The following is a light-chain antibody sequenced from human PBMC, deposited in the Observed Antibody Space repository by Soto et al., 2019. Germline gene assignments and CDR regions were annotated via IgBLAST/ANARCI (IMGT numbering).Light chain of an antibody. CDR1: QSVINNY. Sequence: EIVLTHSPGTLSLSPGEIAALSCRASQSVINNYLDWYQQKPGQAPRLLIYGASNRATGIPDRFSGSGSGKDFTLTISRLEPEDFAVYYCQQYGSSGTFGQGTKVDIK. CDR2: GAS. CDR3: QQYGSSGT. J-gene: IGKJ1*01. V-gene: IGKV3-20*01.